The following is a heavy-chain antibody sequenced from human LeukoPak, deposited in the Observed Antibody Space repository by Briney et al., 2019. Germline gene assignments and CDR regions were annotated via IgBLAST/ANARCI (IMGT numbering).Heavy chain of an antibody. J-gene: IGHJ4*02. CDR3: ANLLYDFWSGFTLKHFDY. CDR1: GFTFSSYD. Sequence: GGSLRLSCAASGFTFSSYDMSWVRQAPGKGLEWVSAISGSGGSTYYADSVKGRFTISRDNSKNTLYLQMNSLRAEDTAVYYCANLLYDFWSGFTLKHFDYWGQGTLVTVSS. CDR2: ISGSGGST. V-gene: IGHV3-23*01. D-gene: IGHD3-3*01.